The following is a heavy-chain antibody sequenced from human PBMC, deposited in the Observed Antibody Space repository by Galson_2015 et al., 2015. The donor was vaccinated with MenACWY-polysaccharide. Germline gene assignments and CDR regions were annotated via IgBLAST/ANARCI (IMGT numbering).Heavy chain of an antibody. J-gene: IGHJ6*02. V-gene: IGHV3-30*02. D-gene: IGHD3-22*01. CDR1: GFTFSSYG. CDR2: IRYDGSNK. CDR3: AKGRYYDSSRDYYYYYGMDV. Sequence: SLRLSCAASGFTFSSYGMHWVRQAPGKGLEWVAFIRYDGSNKYYADSVKGRFTISRDNSKNTLYLQMNSLRAEDTAVYYCAKGRYYDSSRDYYYYYGMDVWGQGTTVTVSS.